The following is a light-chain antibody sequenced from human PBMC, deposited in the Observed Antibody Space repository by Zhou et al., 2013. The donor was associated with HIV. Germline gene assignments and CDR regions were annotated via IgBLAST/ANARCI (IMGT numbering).Light chain of an antibody. CDR2: QAS. Sequence: DVVLTQSPLSLSVPLGQPASMSCRSSLSLDYSDGYAYLSWFHQRPGQSPRRLFRQASSRESGVPDRFTGSGSGTDFTLRISRVEAEDVGVYYCMQATQFNTFGPGDQAGDQT. J-gene: IGKJ2*01. CDR3: MQATQFNT. V-gene: IGKV2-30*01. CDR1: LSLDYSDGYAY.